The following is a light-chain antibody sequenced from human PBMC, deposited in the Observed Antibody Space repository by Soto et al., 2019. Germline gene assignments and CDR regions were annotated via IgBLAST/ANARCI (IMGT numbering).Light chain of an antibody. CDR1: SSALASYNL. Sequence: QLVLTQPASVSGSPGQSITISCTGTSSALASYNLVSWYQQHPGKAPKLMIYEDTKRPSGVSNRFSGSESGITSSLTISGLLAEDEADYYCCSYAGIRVFGGGTKVTVL. J-gene: IGLJ3*02. CDR2: EDT. CDR3: CSYAGIRV. V-gene: IGLV2-23*01.